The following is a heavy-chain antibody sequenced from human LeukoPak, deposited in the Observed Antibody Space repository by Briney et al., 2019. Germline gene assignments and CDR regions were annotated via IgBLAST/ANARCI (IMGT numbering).Heavy chain of an antibody. CDR1: GFTFSNAW. CDR3: AKGYDFWSGYPWADY. Sequence: GGSLRLSCAASGFTFSNAWMGWVRQAPGKGLEWVSAISGSGGSTYYADSVKGRFTISRDNSKNTLYLQMNSLRAENTAVYYCAKGYDFWSGYPWADYWGQGTLVTVSS. CDR2: ISGSGGST. J-gene: IGHJ4*02. D-gene: IGHD3-3*01. V-gene: IGHV3-23*01.